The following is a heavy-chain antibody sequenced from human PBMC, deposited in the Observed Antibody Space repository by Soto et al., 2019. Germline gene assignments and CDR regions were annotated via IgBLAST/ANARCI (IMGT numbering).Heavy chain of an antibody. CDR1: GFTFSRYA. V-gene: IGHV3-30-3*01. D-gene: IGHD6-13*01. CDR3: ATEMQQLVDCLDY. CDR2: ISYDGSNK. Sequence: PLGSLRLSCAASGFTFSRYAMHWVRQAPGKGLEWVAVISYDGSNKYYADSVKGRYSISRDNSKNTLYLQMSSLRADDTAVYYYATEMQQLVDCLDYWGQGTLVTVSS. J-gene: IGHJ4*02.